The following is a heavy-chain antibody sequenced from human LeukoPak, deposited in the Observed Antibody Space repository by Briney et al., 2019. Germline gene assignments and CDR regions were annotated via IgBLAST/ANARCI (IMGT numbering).Heavy chain of an antibody. Sequence: GGSLRLSCAASGFTFSTYWMNWVRQAPGKGLVWVSRIASDGSSTTHADSVKGRFSISRDNAKNTLYLQMNSLRVEDTAVYYCARGRPHGNDYWGQGTLVTVSS. V-gene: IGHV3-74*01. D-gene: IGHD4-23*01. CDR2: IASDGSST. CDR3: ARGRPHGNDY. J-gene: IGHJ4*02. CDR1: GFTFSTYW.